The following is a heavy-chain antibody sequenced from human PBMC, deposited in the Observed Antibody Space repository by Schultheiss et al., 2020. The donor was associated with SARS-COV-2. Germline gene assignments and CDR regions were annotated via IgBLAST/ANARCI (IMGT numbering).Heavy chain of an antibody. Sequence: AGSLRLSCAASGFTFSSFAMSWVRQAPGKGLEWVSAISGSGGSTYYADSVKGRFTISRDNSKNTLYLQMNSLRAEDTAVYYCARDSTAMAPFDYWGQGTLVTVSS. CDR2: ISGSGGST. V-gene: IGHV3-23*01. D-gene: IGHD5-18*01. J-gene: IGHJ4*02. CDR3: ARDSTAMAPFDY. CDR1: GFTFSSFA.